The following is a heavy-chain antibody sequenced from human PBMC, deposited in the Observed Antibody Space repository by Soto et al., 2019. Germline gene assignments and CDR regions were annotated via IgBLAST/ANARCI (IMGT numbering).Heavy chain of an antibody. V-gene: IGHV3-23*01. CDR2: ISGSGGST. CDR1: GFTFSSYA. CDR3: AKVDYDILTVQH. Sequence: WGSLRLSCAASGFTFSSYAMSWVRQAPGKGLEWVSAISGSGGSTYYADSVKGRFTISRDNSKNTLYLQMNSLRAEDTAVYYCAKVDYDILTVQHWGQGTLVTVSS. D-gene: IGHD3-9*01. J-gene: IGHJ1*01.